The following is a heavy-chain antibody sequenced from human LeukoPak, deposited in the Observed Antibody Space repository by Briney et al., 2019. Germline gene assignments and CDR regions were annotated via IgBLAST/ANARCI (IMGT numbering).Heavy chain of an antibody. D-gene: IGHD6-13*01. J-gene: IGHJ4*02. CDR1: GFTVSSSF. CDR3: ASDGIAVDRGIGYFDY. V-gene: IGHV3-66*01. Sequence: AGGSLRLSCAASGFTVSSSFMNWVRQAPGKGLEWVSTFYNTDDTNYPDSVRGRFTISRDSSENTLYLQMNSLRAEDTALYYCASDGIAVDRGIGYFDYWGQGTLVTVSS. CDR2: FYNTDDT.